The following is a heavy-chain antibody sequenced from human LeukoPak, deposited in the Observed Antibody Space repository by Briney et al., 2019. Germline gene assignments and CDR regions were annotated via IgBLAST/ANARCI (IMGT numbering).Heavy chain of an antibody. CDR2: IGSSGTHI. V-gene: IGHV3-21*01. J-gene: IGHJ4*02. D-gene: IGHD3-22*01. CDR3: ARYSVDSSGYPKLDY. Sequence: PGGSLRLSCAASGFTFSDYSMNWVRQAPGKGLEWVSSIGSSGTHIYYADPVKGRFTVSRDNAQNSLYLQMNSLRAEDTAVYYCARYSVDSSGYPKLDYWGQGTLVIVFS. CDR1: GFTFSDYS.